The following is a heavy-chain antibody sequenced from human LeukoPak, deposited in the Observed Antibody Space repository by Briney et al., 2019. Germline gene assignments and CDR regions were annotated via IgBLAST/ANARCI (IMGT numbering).Heavy chain of an antibody. CDR1: GGSISSSSYY. J-gene: IGHJ4*02. D-gene: IGHD3-10*01. CDR2: IYYSGST. V-gene: IGHV4-39*06. Sequence: SETLSLTCTVSGGSISSSSYYWGWIRQPPGKGLEWIGSIYYSGSTYYNPSLKSRVTISVDTSKNQFPLKLSSVTAADTAVYYCARAPRNNKFTGLLWFGEFLYYWGQGTLVTVSS. CDR3: ARAPRNNKFTGLLWFGEFLYY.